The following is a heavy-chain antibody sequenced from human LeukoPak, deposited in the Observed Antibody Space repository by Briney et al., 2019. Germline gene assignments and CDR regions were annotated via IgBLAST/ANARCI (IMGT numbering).Heavy chain of an antibody. CDR2: ISSSSSTI. CDR3: ARRYCSSTSCCLDY. D-gene: IGHD2-2*01. Sequence: GGPLRLSCAASGFTFSSYSMNWVRQAPGKGLEWVSYISSSSSTIYYADSVKGRFTISRDNAKNSLYLQMNSLRAEDTAVYYCARRYCSSTSCCLDYWGQGTLVTVSS. V-gene: IGHV3-48*01. CDR1: GFTFSSYS. J-gene: IGHJ4*02.